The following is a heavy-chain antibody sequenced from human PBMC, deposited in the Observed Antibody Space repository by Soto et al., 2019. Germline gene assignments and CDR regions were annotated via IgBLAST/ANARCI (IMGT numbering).Heavy chain of an antibody. J-gene: IGHJ6*03. CDR1: GYTLTELS. Sequence: ASVKVSCKVSGYTLTELSMHWVRQAPGKGLEWMGGFDPEDGETIYAQKFQGRVTMTEDTSTDTAYMELSSLRSEDTAVYYCATDGRYCSSTSCYVFKGYMDVWGKGTTVTVSS. CDR3: ATDGRYCSSTSCYVFKGYMDV. V-gene: IGHV1-24*01. CDR2: FDPEDGET. D-gene: IGHD2-2*01.